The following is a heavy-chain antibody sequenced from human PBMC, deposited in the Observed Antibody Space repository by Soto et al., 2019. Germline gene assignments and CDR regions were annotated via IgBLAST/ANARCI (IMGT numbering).Heavy chain of an antibody. J-gene: IGHJ3*02. D-gene: IGHD2-21*02. CDR1: GFTFDDYA. CDR2: IRSKASGGTT. V-gene: IGHV3-49*04. Sequence: EVQLVESGGGLVQPGRSLRLSCTSSGFTFDDYAMSWVRQAPGKGLEWVGFIRSKASGGTTEYAASVKGRFTISRDDSTSIAYLKMNSLKTEATAVYYCTRDYFSQYDCGGDCYGAFDIWGQATMVTVSS. CDR3: TRDYFSQYDCGGDCYGAFDI.